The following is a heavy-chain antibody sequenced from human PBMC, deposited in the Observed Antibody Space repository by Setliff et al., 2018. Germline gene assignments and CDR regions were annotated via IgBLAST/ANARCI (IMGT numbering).Heavy chain of an antibody. CDR2: INPSGGST. V-gene: IGHV1-46*01. J-gene: IGHJ4*02. CDR3: ARDEGSGWYVGY. D-gene: IGHD6-19*01. CDR1: GYTFTSCY. Sequence: ASVKVSCKASGYTFTSCYMHWVRQAPGQGLEWMGIINPSGGSTSYAQKFQGRVTMTRDTSTSTVYMELSSLRSEDTAVYYCARDEGSGWYVGYWGQGTLVTVSS.